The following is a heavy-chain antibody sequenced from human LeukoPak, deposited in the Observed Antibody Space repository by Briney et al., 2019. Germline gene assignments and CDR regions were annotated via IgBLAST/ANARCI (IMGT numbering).Heavy chain of an antibody. Sequence: PGGSLRLSCAASGFTVSSKYMSWVRQAPGKGLEWVSAISGSGGSTYYADSVKGRFTISRDNSKNTLYLQMNSLRAEDTAVYYCAKDQDKWVSCPDYWGQGTLVTVSS. CDR3: AKDQDKWVSCPDY. J-gene: IGHJ4*02. CDR1: GFTVSSKY. CDR2: ISGSGGST. V-gene: IGHV3-23*01. D-gene: IGHD2-15*01.